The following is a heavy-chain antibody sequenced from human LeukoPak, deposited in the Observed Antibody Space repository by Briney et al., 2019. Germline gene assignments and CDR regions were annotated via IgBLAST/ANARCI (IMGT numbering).Heavy chain of an antibody. CDR1: GFTFSSHG. Sequence: PGGSLRLSCAASGFTFSSHGMSWVRQAPGKGLEWVANIKQDGSEKYYVDSVKGRFTISRDNAKNSLYLQMNSLRAEDTAVYYCARVRISYGSGSYYLNRLDYWGQGTLVTVSS. J-gene: IGHJ4*02. CDR3: ARVRISYGSGSYYLNRLDY. V-gene: IGHV3-7*01. D-gene: IGHD3-10*01. CDR2: IKQDGSEK.